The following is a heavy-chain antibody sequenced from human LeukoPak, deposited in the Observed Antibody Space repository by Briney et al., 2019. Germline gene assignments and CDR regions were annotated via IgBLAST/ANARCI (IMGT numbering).Heavy chain of an antibody. Sequence: PSETLSLTCTVSGDSISSYYWTWIRQPPGKGLEWIGYIYYSGSTNYNPSLKSRVTISVDKSKNQFSLKLSSVTAADTAVYYCARDRSIVATADDAFDIWGQGTMVTVSS. V-gene: IGHV4-59*12. CDR1: GDSISSYY. J-gene: IGHJ3*02. CDR2: IYYSGST. CDR3: ARDRSIVATADDAFDI. D-gene: IGHD5-12*01.